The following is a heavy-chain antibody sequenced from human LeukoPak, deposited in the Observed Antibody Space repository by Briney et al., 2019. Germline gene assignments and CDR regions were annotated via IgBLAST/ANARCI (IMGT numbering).Heavy chain of an antibody. V-gene: IGHV4-34*01. D-gene: IGHD3-10*01. J-gene: IGHJ5*02. CDR1: GGSFSGYY. Sequence: PSETLSLTCAVYGGSFSGYYWSWIRQPPGKGLEWIGEINHTRSTNYNSSLKSRVTISLDTSKNQFSLKLTSVTAADTAVYYCARGLPSYSGSRREGFDPWGQGTLVTVSS. CDR2: INHTRST. CDR3: ARGLPSYSGSRREGFDP.